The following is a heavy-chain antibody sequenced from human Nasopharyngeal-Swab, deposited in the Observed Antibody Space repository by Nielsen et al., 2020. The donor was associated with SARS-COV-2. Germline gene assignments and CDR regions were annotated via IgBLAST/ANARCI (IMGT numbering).Heavy chain of an antibody. CDR3: AKDSSASGYLDY. J-gene: IGHJ4*02. D-gene: IGHD6-25*01. CDR2: ISYDGSNK. V-gene: IGHV3-30*18. Sequence: GGSLRLSCAASGFTFGSYGMHWVRQAPGKGLEWVAVISYDGSNKYYADSVKGRFTISRDNSKNTLYLQMNSLRAEDTAVYYCAKDSSASGYLDYWGQGTLVTVSS. CDR1: GFTFGSYG.